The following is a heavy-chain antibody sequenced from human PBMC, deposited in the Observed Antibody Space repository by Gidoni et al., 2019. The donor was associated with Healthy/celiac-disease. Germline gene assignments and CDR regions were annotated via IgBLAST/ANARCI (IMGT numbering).Heavy chain of an antibody. J-gene: IGHJ6*02. V-gene: IGHV1-46*01. CDR3: AREEVTMVRGDYYYYGMDV. D-gene: IGHD3-10*01. CDR1: GYTFTSYY. Sequence: VPLVQSGAEVKKPGASVKVSCKASGYTFTSYYMHWVRQATGQGLEWMGIINPSGGSTSYAQKFQGRVTMTRDTSTSTVYMELSSLRSEDTAVYYCAREEVTMVRGDYYYYGMDVWGQGTTVTVSS. CDR2: INPSGGST.